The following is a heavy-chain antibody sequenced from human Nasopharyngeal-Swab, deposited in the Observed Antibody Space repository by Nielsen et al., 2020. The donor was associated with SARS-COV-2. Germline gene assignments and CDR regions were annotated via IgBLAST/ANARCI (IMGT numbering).Heavy chain of an antibody. CDR3: ARNPVDYDYVRGSYRYRTFDY. Sequence: ASVKVSCKVSGYTLTELSMHWVRQAPGKGLEWMGGFDPEDGQTNYAQKFQGRVTITADKSTSTAYMELSSLRSEDQAVYYCARNPVDYDYVRGSYRYRTFDYWGQGTLVTVSS. CDR2: FDPEDGQT. V-gene: IGHV1-24*01. J-gene: IGHJ4*02. CDR1: GYTLTELS. D-gene: IGHD3-16*02.